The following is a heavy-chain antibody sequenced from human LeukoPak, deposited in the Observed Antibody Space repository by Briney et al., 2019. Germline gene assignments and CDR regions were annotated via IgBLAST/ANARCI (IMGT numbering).Heavy chain of an antibody. CDR1: GFTFSNYA. CDR3: AKDRAGYSGARGFDD. Sequence: GGSLRLSCAASGFTFSNYAMNWVRQAPGKGLEWVSGVSGSGGSTFYADSVKGRITISRDNSKNTLYLQMSSLRAEDTAVYYYAKDRAGYSGARGFDDWGQGTLVTVSS. V-gene: IGHV3-23*01. D-gene: IGHD5-12*01. CDR2: VSGSGGST. J-gene: IGHJ4*02.